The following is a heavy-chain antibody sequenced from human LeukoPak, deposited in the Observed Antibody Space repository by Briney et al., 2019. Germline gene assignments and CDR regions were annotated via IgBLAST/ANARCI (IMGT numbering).Heavy chain of an antibody. V-gene: IGHV3-7*01. Sequence: GGSLRLSCAASGFTFSSYWMSWVRQAPGKGLEWVANIKQDGSEKYYVDSVKGRFTISRDNAKNSLYLQMNSLRAEDTAVYYCARGPNSGYDYYAKPDAFDIWGQGTMVTVSS. J-gene: IGHJ3*02. CDR2: IKQDGSEK. CDR3: ARGPNSGYDYYAKPDAFDI. CDR1: GFTFSSYW. D-gene: IGHD5-12*01.